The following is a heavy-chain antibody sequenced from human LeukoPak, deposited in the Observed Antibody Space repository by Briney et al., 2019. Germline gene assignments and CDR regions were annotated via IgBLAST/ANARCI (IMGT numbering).Heavy chain of an antibody. D-gene: IGHD3-10*01. Sequence: PSETLSLTCAVSGGSISSSNWWSWVRQPLGKGLEWIGEIYHSGSTNYNPSLKSRVTISVDKSKNQFSLKLSSVTAADTAVYYCARVGFGDLSLFDPWGQGTLVTVSS. V-gene: IGHV4-4*02. J-gene: IGHJ5*02. CDR1: GGSISSSNW. CDR2: IYHSGST. CDR3: ARVGFGDLSLFDP.